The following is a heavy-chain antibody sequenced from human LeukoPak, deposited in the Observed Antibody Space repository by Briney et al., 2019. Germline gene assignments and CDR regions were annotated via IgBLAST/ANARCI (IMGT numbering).Heavy chain of an antibody. V-gene: IGHV3-23*01. CDR1: AFSFARYV. CDR2: ISGSGCST. Sequence: SRRLACAAAAFSFARYVIISVCKAAWKGLYSDSGISGSGCSTYNADSVTGRFTISRDNSKNTLFLQMNSLRAEDTAAYYCAKSTSSWYGGPFDLWGRGTMVSVSS. J-gene: IGHJ3*01. D-gene: IGHD6-13*01. CDR3: AKSTSSWYGGPFDL.